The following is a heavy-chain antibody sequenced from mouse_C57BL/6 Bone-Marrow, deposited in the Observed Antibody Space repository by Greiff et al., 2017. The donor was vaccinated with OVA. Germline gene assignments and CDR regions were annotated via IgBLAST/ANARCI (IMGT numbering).Heavy chain of an antibody. CDR3: ARDLIYYGSSYWCFDD. V-gene: IGHV5-4*01. CDR1: GFTFSSYA. Sequence: EVMLVESGGGLVKPGGSLKLSCAASGFTFSSYAMSWVRQTPEKRLEWVATISDGGSYTYSTDNVKGRFTISRDKAKNTLYLQMRHLQSADTAMYYCARDLIYYGSSYWCFDDWGTGTTVTVSS. J-gene: IGHJ1*03. CDR2: ISDGGSYT. D-gene: IGHD1-1*01.